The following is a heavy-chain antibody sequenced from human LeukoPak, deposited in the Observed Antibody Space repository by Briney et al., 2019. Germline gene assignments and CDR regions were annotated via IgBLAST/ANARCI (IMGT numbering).Heavy chain of an antibody. CDR1: GYTFTSYW. CDR2: IDPSDSYT. CDR3: ARHSHYDFWSGYLDY. D-gene: IGHD3-3*01. J-gene: IGHJ4*02. Sequence: GESLGISCKGSGYTFTSYWISWVRQMPGKGLEWMGKIDPSDSYTSYSPSFQGHVTISADKSISAAFLQRSSLKASDTAMYYCARHSHYDFWSGYLDYRGQGTLVTVSS. V-gene: IGHV5-10-1*01.